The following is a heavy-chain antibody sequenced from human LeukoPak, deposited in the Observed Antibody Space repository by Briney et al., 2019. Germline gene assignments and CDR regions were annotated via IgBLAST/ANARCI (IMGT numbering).Heavy chain of an antibody. CDR1: GYTFTGYY. D-gene: IGHD5-24*01. V-gene: IGHV1-2*02. Sequence: ASVKVSCKASGYTFTGYYMHWVRQAPGQGLEWMGWINPDSGGTNYAQKFQGRVTMTRDTSISTAYMELSSLRSEDTAVYYCAQPLHYVEMATLDAFDIWGQGTMVTVSS. CDR2: INPDSGGT. J-gene: IGHJ3*02. CDR3: AQPLHYVEMATLDAFDI.